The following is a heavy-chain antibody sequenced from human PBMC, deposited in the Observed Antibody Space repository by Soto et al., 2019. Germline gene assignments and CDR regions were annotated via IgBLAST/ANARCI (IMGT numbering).Heavy chain of an antibody. CDR1: RFTFSSYA. CDR2: ISGSGGST. CDR3: ANTDSSGYYFYFDY. V-gene: IGHV3-23*01. Sequence: GGSLRLSCAASRFTFSSYAMSRVRQAPGKGLEWVSAISGSGGSTYYADSVKGRFTISRDNSKNTLYLQMNSLRVEDTAVYYCANTDSSGYYFYFDYWGQGTLATVSS. D-gene: IGHD3-22*01. J-gene: IGHJ4*02.